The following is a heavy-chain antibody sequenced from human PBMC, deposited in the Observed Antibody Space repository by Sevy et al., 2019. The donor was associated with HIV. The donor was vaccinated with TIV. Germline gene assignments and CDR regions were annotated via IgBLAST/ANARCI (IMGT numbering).Heavy chain of an antibody. CDR1: GYTFSNYA. D-gene: IGHD3-10*02. CDR3: AGLFSGYMDV. CDR2: ISAYNGNT. V-gene: IGHV1-18*01. J-gene: IGHJ6*03. Sequence: ASVKVSCKASGYTFSNYAINWVRQAPGQGLEWMGWISAYNGNTNYAQNLQGRVTMTTDTSTSTAYMELRSLRSDDTDVYYCAGLFSGYMDVWGKGTTVTVSS.